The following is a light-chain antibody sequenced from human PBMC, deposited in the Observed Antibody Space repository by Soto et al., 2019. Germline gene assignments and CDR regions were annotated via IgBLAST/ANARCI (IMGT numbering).Light chain of an antibody. CDR1: QSVSND. Sequence: EIVLTQSPGTLSLSRGERPTLSCRASQSVSNDLAWYQRKPGQAPRLLIYGASSRATGIPDRFSGSGSGTDFTLTISRLEPEDFAVYYCHQYGGSPQTFGQGTKVDIK. CDR3: HQYGGSPQT. CDR2: GAS. V-gene: IGKV3-20*01. J-gene: IGKJ1*01.